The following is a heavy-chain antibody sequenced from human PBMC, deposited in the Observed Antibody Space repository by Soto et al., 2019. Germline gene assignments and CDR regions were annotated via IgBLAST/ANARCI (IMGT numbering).Heavy chain of an antibody. Sequence: GDSVKVSCKASGYTFTRSGISWVRQAPGQGLEWMGWISTYNGDTNYAQTFQGRVTMTTDTSTSTVHMEVRSLRSDDTAVYYCAREGVATYYYYGMDVWGQGTPVTVSS. J-gene: IGHJ6*02. CDR2: ISTYNGDT. CDR1: GYTFTRSG. CDR3: AREGVATYYYYGMDV. V-gene: IGHV1-18*01. D-gene: IGHD5-12*01.